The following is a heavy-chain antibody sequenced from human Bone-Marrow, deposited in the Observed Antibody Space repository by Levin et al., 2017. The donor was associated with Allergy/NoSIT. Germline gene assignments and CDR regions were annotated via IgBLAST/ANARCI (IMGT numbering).Heavy chain of an antibody. CDR3: ARDSPDSIAAAKYNWFDP. D-gene: IGHD6-13*01. CDR2: IYYSGST. CDR1: GGSVSSGSYY. J-gene: IGHJ5*02. Sequence: SQTLSLTCTVSGGSVSSGSYYWSWIRQPPGKGLEWIGYIYYSGSTNYNPSLKSRVTISVDTSKNQFSLKLSSVTAADTAVYYCARDSPDSIAAAKYNWFDPWGQGTLVTVSS. V-gene: IGHV4-61*01.